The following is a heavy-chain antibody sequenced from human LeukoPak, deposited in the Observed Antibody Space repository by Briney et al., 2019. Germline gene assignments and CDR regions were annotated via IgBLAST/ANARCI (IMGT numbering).Heavy chain of an antibody. Sequence: SETLSLTCAVSGGSISSSNWWSWVRQPPGKGLEWIGEIYHSGSTNYNPSLKSRVTISVDKSKNQFSLKLSSVTAADTAVYYCARDVDSARGRMVRGVMSPHYYYYMDVWGKGTTVTVSS. V-gene: IGHV4-4*02. J-gene: IGHJ6*03. D-gene: IGHD3-10*01. CDR3: ARDVDSARGRMVRGVMSPHYYYYMDV. CDR2: IYHSGST. CDR1: GGSISSSNW.